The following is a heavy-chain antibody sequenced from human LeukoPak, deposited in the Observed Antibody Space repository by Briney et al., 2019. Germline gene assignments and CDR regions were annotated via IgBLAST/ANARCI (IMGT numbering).Heavy chain of an antibody. D-gene: IGHD2-2*01. V-gene: IGHV1-18*01. CDR1: RYTFITYV. CDR2: ITAYKCNT. Sequence: ASVKVSCKASRYTFITYVINSVRQASGQGLERMGWITAYKCNTKYAQKLQGGVTMTTDTSTSKAYVDLRSVSSDDTGVYYCARCPTSVRKCYEFNFWGEATLLSVSS. J-gene: IGHJ4*02. CDR3: ARCPTSVRKCYEFNF.